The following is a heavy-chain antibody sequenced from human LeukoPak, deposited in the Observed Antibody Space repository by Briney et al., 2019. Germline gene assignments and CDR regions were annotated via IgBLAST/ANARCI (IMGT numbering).Heavy chain of an antibody. CDR2: ISGSGGST. J-gene: IGHJ5*02. V-gene: IGHV3-23*01. CDR3: AKDPRDNWIQLWLKNWFDP. Sequence: PGRSLRLSCAASGFTFSSYAMHWVRQAPGKGLEWVSAISGSGGSTYYADSVKGRFTISRDNSKNTLYLQMNSLRAEDTAVYYCAKDPRDNWIQLWLKNWFDPWGQGTLVTVSS. D-gene: IGHD5-18*01. CDR1: GFTFSSYA.